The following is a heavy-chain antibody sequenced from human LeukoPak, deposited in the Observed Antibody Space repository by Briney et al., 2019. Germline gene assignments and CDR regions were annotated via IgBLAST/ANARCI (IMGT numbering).Heavy chain of an antibody. D-gene: IGHD3-16*01. CDR3: ARSNNGGWGYCDY. V-gene: IGHV3-30*03. CDR1: GFIFSGYG. CDR2: MSHDGNYK. J-gene: IGHJ4*02. Sequence: GGSLRLSCAASGFIFSGYGMHWVRQAPGKGLEWVALMSHDGNYKHYADSVKGRFTISRDNSKNTLYVQMSSLRAEDTAVYYCARSNNGGWGYCDYWGQGSLVTVSS.